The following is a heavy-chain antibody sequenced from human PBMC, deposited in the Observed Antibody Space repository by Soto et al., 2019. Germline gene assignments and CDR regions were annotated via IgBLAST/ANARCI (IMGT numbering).Heavy chain of an antibody. Sequence: SETLSLTCTVSGGSISSTIYYWGWIRQPPGRGLEWIGSIYYSGSTYYNPSLQSRVTISVDTSKNKFSLKLSSVTAADTAVYYCARDRTQQTIFDHWGQGNMVTVSS. D-gene: IGHD2-15*01. CDR2: IYYSGST. CDR1: GGSISSTIYY. V-gene: IGHV4-39*01. CDR3: ARDRTQQTIFDH. J-gene: IGHJ4*02.